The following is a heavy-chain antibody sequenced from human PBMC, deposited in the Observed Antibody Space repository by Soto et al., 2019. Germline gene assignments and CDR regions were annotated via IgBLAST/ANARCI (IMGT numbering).Heavy chain of an antibody. CDR3: ARGRNPLYSSSFGY. CDR2: INHSGST. CDR1: GGSFSGYY. D-gene: IGHD6-6*01. J-gene: IGHJ4*02. V-gene: IGHV4-34*01. Sequence: SETLSLTCAVYGGSFSGYYWSWIRQPPGKGLEWIGEINHSGSTNYNPSLKSRVTISVDTSKNQFSLKLSSVTAADTAVYYCARGRNPLYSSSFGYWGQGTLVTVSS.